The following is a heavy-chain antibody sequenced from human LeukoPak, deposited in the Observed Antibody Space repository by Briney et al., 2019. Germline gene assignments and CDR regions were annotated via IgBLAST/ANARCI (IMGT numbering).Heavy chain of an antibody. D-gene: IGHD6-13*01. CDR1: GYSISSGYF. CDR2: IYNSGST. CDR3: ARRIQQLTTTAEYFQH. Sequence: SETLSLTCTVSGYSISSGYFWGWIRQPPGKGLEWIGTIYNSGSTYYNASLESRVTISVDTSKNQFSLKLSSVTAADTAVYYCARRIQQLTTTAEYFQHWGQGTLVTVSS. V-gene: IGHV4-38-2*02. J-gene: IGHJ1*01.